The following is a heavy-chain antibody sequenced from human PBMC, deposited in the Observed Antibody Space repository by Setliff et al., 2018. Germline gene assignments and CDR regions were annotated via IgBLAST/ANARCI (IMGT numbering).Heavy chain of an antibody. CDR1: GGSISTYY. J-gene: IGHJ5*02. D-gene: IGHD2-2*01. CDR3: ARGYCSSSGCFFAGWFDP. CDR2: IYYSGRT. Sequence: SETLSLTCTVSGGSISTYYWSWIRQPPGKGLEWIGYIYYSGRTNYNPSLKSRVTIFVDTSKNQFSLKLNSVTAADMAVYYCARGYCSSSGCFFAGWFDPWGQGTLVTVSS. V-gene: IGHV4-59*12.